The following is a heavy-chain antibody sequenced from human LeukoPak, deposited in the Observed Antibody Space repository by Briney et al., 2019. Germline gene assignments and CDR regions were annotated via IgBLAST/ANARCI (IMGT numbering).Heavy chain of an antibody. D-gene: IGHD6-13*01. J-gene: IGHJ5*02. CDR3: ARTGEDSSSWYFRWFDP. V-gene: IGHV1-69*05. CDR1: GGTFSSYA. Sequence: SVKVSCKASGGTFSSYAISWVRQAPGQGLEWMGGIIPIFGTANYAQKFQGRVTITTDESTSTAYMELSSLRSEDTAVYYCARTGEDSSSWYFRWFDPWGQGTLVTVSS. CDR2: IIPIFGTA.